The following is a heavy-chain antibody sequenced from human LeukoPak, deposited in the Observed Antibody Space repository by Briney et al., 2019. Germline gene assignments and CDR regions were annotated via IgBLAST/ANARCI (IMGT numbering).Heavy chain of an antibody. V-gene: IGHV4-34*01. J-gene: IGHJ3*02. CDR3: ARQTMITFGGVIVHAFDI. CDR2: IYYSGST. D-gene: IGHD3-16*02. CDR1: GGSFSGYY. Sequence: PSETLSLTCAVYGGSFSGYYWSWIRQPPGKGLEWIGSIYYSGSTYYNPSLKSRVTISVDTSKNQFSLKLSSVTAADTAVYYCARQTMITFGGVIVHAFDIWGQGTMVTVSS.